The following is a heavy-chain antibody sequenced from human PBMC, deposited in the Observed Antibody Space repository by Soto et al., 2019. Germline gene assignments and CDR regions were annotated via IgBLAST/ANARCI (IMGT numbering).Heavy chain of an antibody. CDR1: GYSFTSYW. D-gene: IGHD2-15*01. CDR2: IYPGDSDT. V-gene: IGHV5-51*01. J-gene: IGHJ6*02. CDR3: ARPKCSGGSCYNSPYYYYGIDV. Sequence: GESLKISCKGSGYSFTSYWIGWVRQMPGKGLEWMGIIYPGDSDTRYSPSFQGQVTISADKSISTAYLQWSSLKASDTAMYYCARPKCSGGSCYNSPYYYYGIDVCGQGTTATVSS.